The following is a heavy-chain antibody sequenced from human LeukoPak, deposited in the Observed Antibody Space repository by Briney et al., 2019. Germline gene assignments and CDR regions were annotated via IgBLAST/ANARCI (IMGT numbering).Heavy chain of an antibody. CDR3: AKGAPTYYYDSSGYYSFDY. V-gene: IGHV3-30*02. D-gene: IGHD3-22*01. CDR2: IRYDGSNK. Sequence: TGGSLRLSCAASGFAFSSYGMHWVRQAPGKGLEWVAFIRYDGSNKYYADSVKGRFTISRDNSKNPRYLQMNSLRAEDTAVYYCAKGAPTYYYDSSGYYSFDYWGQGTLVTVSS. CDR1: GFAFSSYG. J-gene: IGHJ4*02.